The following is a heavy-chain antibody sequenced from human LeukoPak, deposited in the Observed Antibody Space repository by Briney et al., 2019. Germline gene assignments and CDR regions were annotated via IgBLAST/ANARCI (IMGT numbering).Heavy chain of an antibody. CDR3: ARDPVYYGDTPSGFDP. D-gene: IGHD3-10*01. CDR1: GGSISRYY. V-gene: IGHV4-59*01. J-gene: IGHJ5*02. Sequence: SETLSLTCTVSGGSISRYYWSWLRQPPGKGLEWSGYIYNTGSADYNPSLKSRVTISVDTSKNQFSLKLTSVTATDTAVYYCARDPVYYGDTPSGFDPWGQGTLVTVSS. CDR2: IYNTGSA.